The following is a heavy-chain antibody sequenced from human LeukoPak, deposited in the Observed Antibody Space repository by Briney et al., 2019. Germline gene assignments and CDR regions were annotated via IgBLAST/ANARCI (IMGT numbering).Heavy chain of an antibody. CDR3: AGLSTLYYYYYMDV. CDR1: GGSISSYY. CDR2: IYYSGST. V-gene: IGHV4-59*12. J-gene: IGHJ6*03. Sequence: SETLSLTCTVSGGSISSYYWSWIRQPPGKGLEWIGYIYYSGSTNYNPSLKSRVTISVDTSKNQFSLKLSSVTAADTAVYYCAGLSTLYYYYYMDVWGKGTTVTISS.